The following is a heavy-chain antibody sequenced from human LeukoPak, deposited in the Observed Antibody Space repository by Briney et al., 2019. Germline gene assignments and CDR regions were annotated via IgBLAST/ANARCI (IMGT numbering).Heavy chain of an antibody. CDR2: ISWNSGSI. Sequence: GGSLRLSCAASGFTFDDYAMHWVRQAPGKGLEWVSGISWNSGSIGYADSVKGRFTISRDNAKNSLYLQMSSLRAEDTALYYCAKVGSEYYYDSSGPYGMDVWGQGTTVTVSS. V-gene: IGHV3-9*01. J-gene: IGHJ6*02. D-gene: IGHD3-22*01. CDR3: AKVGSEYYYDSSGPYGMDV. CDR1: GFTFDDYA.